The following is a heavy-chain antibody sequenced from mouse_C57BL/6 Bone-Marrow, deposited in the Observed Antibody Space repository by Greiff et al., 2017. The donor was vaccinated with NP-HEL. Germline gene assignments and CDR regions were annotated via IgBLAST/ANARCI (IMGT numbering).Heavy chain of an antibody. CDR3: VRGLYYYGIDHWYFDV. CDR2: IYPNNGGN. V-gene: IGHV1-34*01. Sequence: VQLQQSGPELVKPGASVKMSCKASGYTFTDYYMHWVKQSHGKSLEWIGYIYPNNGGNGYNQKFKGKATLTVDKSSSTAYKELRSLTYTDSADNYCVRGLYYYGIDHWYFDVWGTETTVTVSS. CDR1: GYTFTDYY. J-gene: IGHJ1*03. D-gene: IGHD1-1*01.